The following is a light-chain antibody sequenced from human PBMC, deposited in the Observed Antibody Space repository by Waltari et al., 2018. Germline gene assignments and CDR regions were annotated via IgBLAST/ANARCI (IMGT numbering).Light chain of an antibody. V-gene: IGKV4-1*01. CDR3: QQFYSTPYT. CDR1: QSVLYSSNSQNY. J-gene: IGKJ2*01. Sequence: DIVMTQSPDSLAVSLGERVTINCKSSQSVLYSSNSQNYLAWYQQKPGQPPKLLIYRASARESGVPDRFSGSESGTDFTLTISSLQAEDVAVYYCQQFYSTPYTFGQGTKLEI. CDR2: RAS.